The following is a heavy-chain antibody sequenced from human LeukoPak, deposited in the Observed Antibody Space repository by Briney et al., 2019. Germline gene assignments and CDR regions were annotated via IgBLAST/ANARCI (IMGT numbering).Heavy chain of an antibody. V-gene: IGHV4-31*03. CDR1: GGSISSGVYY. CDR2: IYYSGST. J-gene: IGHJ4*02. CDR3: ARGALRGGLFDY. Sequence: SETLSLTCTVSGGSISSGVYYWSWIRQHPGKGLEWIGYIYYSGSTYYNPSLKSRVTISVDTSKNQFSLKLSSVTAADTAVYYCARGALRGGLFDYWGQGTLVTVSS. D-gene: IGHD3-10*01.